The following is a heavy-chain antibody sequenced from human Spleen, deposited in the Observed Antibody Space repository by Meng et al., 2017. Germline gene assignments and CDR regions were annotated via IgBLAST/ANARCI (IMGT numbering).Heavy chain of an antibody. Sequence: TFSSYAMSWVRQAPGKGLEWIGSIYYSGSTYYNPSLKSRVTISVDTSKNQFSLKLSSVTAADTAVYYCARGNTVTTFGFDYWGQGTLVTVSS. V-gene: IGHV4-39*07. J-gene: IGHJ4*02. CDR2: IYYSGST. CDR3: ARGNTVTTFGFDY. CDR1: TFSSYA. D-gene: IGHD4-17*01.